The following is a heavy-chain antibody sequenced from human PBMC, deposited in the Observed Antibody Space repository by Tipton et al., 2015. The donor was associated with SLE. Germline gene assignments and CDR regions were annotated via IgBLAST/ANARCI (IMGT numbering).Heavy chain of an antibody. CDR3: ARDLSLPGYYDSSGYFDY. J-gene: IGHJ4*02. CDR1: GGSFSGYY. V-gene: IGHV4-34*01. D-gene: IGHD3-22*01. Sequence: TLSLTCAVYGGSFSGYYWSWIRQPPGKGLEWIGEINHSGSTYYNPSLKSRVTISVDTSKNQFSLKLSSVTAADTAVYYCARDLSLPGYYDSSGYFDYWGQGTLVTVSS. CDR2: INHSGST.